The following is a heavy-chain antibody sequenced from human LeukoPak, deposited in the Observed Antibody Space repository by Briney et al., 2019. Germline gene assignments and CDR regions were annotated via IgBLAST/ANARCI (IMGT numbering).Heavy chain of an antibody. V-gene: IGHV4-4*09. CDR3: ATQVWFGELLSQP. D-gene: IGHD3-10*01. CDR2: IYPSGST. J-gene: IGHJ4*02. Sequence: SETLSLTCTVSGGSISNAYWSWIRQPPGRGLEWIGYIYPSGSTNYHPSLKSRVTISVDTSKNHFALNLSSVTAADTAVYYCATQVWFGELLSQPWGQGTLVTVSS. CDR1: GGSISNAY.